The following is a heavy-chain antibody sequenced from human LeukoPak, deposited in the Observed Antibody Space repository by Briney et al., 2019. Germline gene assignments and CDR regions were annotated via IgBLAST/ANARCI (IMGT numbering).Heavy chain of an antibody. CDR2: ISYDGSNK. CDR1: GFTFSSYG. V-gene: IGHV3-30*18. Sequence: GGSLRLSCAASGFTFSSYGMHWVRQAPGKGLEWVAVISYDGSNKYYADSVKGRFTISSDNSKNTLYLQMNSLRAEDTAVYYCAKDRGYYYGSGSALDYWGQGTLVTVSS. D-gene: IGHD3-10*01. J-gene: IGHJ4*02. CDR3: AKDRGYYYGSGSALDY.